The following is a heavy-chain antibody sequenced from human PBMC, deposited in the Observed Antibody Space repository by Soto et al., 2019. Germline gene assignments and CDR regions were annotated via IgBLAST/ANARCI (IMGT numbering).Heavy chain of an antibody. V-gene: IGHV3-21*04. D-gene: IGHD6-19*01. CDR2: ITTGNDYI. Sequence: GGSLRLSCVASGFTLSSFSMSWVRQTPGKGLEWVSSITTGNDYISYADSVKGRFTISRDNAKNSLFLQMNSLRAEDTALYFCDGGRNSSLLDSWGQGTMVTVHS. CDR1: GFTLSSFS. J-gene: IGHJ4*02. CDR3: DGGRNSSLLDS.